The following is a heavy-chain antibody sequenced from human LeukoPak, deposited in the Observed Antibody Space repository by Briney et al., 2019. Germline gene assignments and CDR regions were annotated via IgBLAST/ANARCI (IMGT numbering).Heavy chain of an antibody. CDR1: GFTFSDSY. CDR3: AKDESGSYYEPLDY. J-gene: IGHJ4*02. CDR2: ISGSGHDI. Sequence: PGGSLRLSCAASGFTFSDSYMTWVRQAPGKGVEWVAYISGSGHDINYSESAKGRFTISRDNSKNTLYLQMNSLKAEDTAVYYCAKDESGSYYEPLDYWGQGTLVTVSS. D-gene: IGHD1-26*01. V-gene: IGHV3-11*04.